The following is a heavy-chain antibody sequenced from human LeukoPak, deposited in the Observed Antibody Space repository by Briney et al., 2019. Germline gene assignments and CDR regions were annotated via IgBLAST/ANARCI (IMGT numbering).Heavy chain of an antibody. CDR2: IYSGDST. CDR3: ARDLKNYFDY. Sequence: GGSLRLSCAASGFTFSSYWMSWVRQAPGKGMEWVSVIYSGDSTYYADSVKGRFTISRDNSKNTLYLQMNSLRAEDTAVYYCARDLKNYFDYWGQGTLVTVSS. V-gene: IGHV3-53*01. J-gene: IGHJ4*02. CDR1: GFTFSSYW.